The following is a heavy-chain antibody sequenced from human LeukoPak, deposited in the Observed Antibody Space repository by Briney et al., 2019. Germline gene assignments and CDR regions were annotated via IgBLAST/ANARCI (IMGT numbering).Heavy chain of an antibody. Sequence: ASVKVSCKASGYTFTSYAMHWVRQAPGQRLEWMGWINAGNGNTKYSQKFQGRVTITRDTSASTAYMELSSLRSEDTAVYYCARDRGDIVVVPAAMELDYWGQGTLVTVSP. CDR1: GYTFTSYA. CDR2: INAGNGNT. J-gene: IGHJ4*02. D-gene: IGHD2-2*01. CDR3: ARDRGDIVVVPAAMELDY. V-gene: IGHV1-3*01.